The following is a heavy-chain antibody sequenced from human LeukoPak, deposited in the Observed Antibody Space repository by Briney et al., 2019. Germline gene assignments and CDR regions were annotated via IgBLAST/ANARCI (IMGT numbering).Heavy chain of an antibody. D-gene: IGHD3-10*01. CDR3: ARDLAGHYYGSGSSFDY. J-gene: IGHJ4*02. Sequence: QSGGSLRLSCAASGFTFSSYWMSWVRQAPGKGLEWVANIREDGSEKYYVDSVKGQFTISRDNAKNSLFLQMDSLRAEDTAVYYCARDLAGHYYGSGSSFDYWGQGTLVTVS. CDR2: IREDGSEK. V-gene: IGHV3-7*01. CDR1: GFTFSSYW.